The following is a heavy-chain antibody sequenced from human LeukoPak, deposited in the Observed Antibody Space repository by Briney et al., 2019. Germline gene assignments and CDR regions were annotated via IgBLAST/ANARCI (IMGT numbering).Heavy chain of an antibody. CDR1: GMTFTNAW. V-gene: IGHV3-15*01. Sequence: GGSLRLSCSVSGMTFTNAWMTWVRQAPGKGLEWVARIKSKVRGGTSDYAAPVKGRFTIPRDDSEKKLYLQMNNLKSEDTALYYCTTDPVGIYDADYWGQGTLVTVSS. CDR2: IKSKVRGGTS. CDR3: TTDPVGIYDADY. D-gene: IGHD3-10*01. J-gene: IGHJ4*02.